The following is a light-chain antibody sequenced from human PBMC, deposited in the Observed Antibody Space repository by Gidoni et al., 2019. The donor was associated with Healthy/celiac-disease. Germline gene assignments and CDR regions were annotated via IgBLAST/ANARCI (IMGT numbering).Light chain of an antibody. CDR2: DAS. J-gene: IGKJ4*01. V-gene: IGKV1-33*01. Sequence: LQMPPSPSSLSASVGDRVTITCQASQDISNYLNWYQQKPGKAPKLLIYDASNLETGVPSRFSGSGSGTDFTFTISSLQPEDIATYYCQQYDNLPLTFGGGTKVEIK. CDR3: QQYDNLPLT. CDR1: QDISNY.